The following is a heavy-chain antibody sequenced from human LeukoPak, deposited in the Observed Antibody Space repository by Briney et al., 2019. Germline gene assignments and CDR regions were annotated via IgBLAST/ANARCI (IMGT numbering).Heavy chain of an antibody. CDR3: ATDLYDMVRGVMII. J-gene: IGHJ4*02. CDR2: ISSNGGST. D-gene: IGHD3-10*01. Sequence: PGGSLRLSCAASGFTFSSYAMHWVRQAPGKGLEYVSAISSNGGSTYYANSVKGRFTISRDNSKNTLYLQMGSLRAEDMAVYYCATDLYDMVRGVMIIWGQGTLVTVSS. V-gene: IGHV3-64*01. CDR1: GFTFSSYA.